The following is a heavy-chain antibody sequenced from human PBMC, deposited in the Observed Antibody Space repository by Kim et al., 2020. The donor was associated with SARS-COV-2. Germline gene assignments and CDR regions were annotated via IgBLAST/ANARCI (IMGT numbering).Heavy chain of an antibody. D-gene: IGHD6-13*01. V-gene: IGHV4-39*01. CDR3: ARHRSLRQQLPFYFDY. Sequence: LKSRVTISVDTSKNKFALKLSSVTAADTAVYYCARHRSLRQQLPFYFDYWGQGTLVTVSS. J-gene: IGHJ4*02.